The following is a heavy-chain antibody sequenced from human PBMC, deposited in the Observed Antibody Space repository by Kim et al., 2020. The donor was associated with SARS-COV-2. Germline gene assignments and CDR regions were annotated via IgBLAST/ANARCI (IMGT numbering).Heavy chain of an antibody. Sequence: DSVKGRFTISRDKSKNPRYLQMNSLRAEDTAVYYCARGQTTVMWAYYVDVWGKGTTVTVSS. CDR3: ARGQTTVMWAYYVDV. V-gene: IGHV3-30*01. D-gene: IGHD4-4*01. J-gene: IGHJ6*03.